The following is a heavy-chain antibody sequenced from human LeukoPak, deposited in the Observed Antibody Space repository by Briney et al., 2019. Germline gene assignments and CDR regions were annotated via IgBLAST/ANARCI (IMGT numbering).Heavy chain of an antibody. V-gene: IGHV3-48*03. Sequence: GGSLRLSCAASGFTFSSYEMNWVRQAPGKGLEWVSYISSSGTTIYYADSVKGRFTISRDNAKNSLFLQMNSLRAEDTAVYYCARAVVRTRVDYWGQGTLVTVSS. CDR2: ISSSGTTI. D-gene: IGHD3-10*01. CDR3: ARAVVRTRVDY. CDR1: GFTFSSYE. J-gene: IGHJ4*02.